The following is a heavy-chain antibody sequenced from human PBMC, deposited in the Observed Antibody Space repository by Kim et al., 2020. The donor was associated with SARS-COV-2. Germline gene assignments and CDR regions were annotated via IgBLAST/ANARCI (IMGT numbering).Heavy chain of an antibody. CDR2: IYPGDSDT. Sequence: GESLKISCKGSGYSLTTYWIGWVRQMPGKGLEWMGIIYPGDSDTRYSPSFQGQVTISADKSITTAYLQWGSLKSSDTAMYYCARRADREYFQLWGQGTLVTVSS. CDR3: ARRADREYFQL. V-gene: IGHV5-51*01. CDR1: GYSLTTYW. J-gene: IGHJ1*01.